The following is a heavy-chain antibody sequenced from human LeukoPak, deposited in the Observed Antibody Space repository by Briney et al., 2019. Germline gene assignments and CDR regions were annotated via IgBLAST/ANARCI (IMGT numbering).Heavy chain of an antibody. Sequence: SETLSPTCAVSGDFISSSTYYWAWIRQPPGKGLECIGGITYNGDTYYNVSLKSRLTMSIDTSKNQFSLMLTSVTASDTAVYYCARRAAGRNWFDPWGQGTLVTVSS. V-gene: IGHV4-39*01. CDR3: ARRAAGRNWFDP. CDR1: GDFISSSTYY. J-gene: IGHJ5*02. CDR2: ITYNGDT. D-gene: IGHD6-13*01.